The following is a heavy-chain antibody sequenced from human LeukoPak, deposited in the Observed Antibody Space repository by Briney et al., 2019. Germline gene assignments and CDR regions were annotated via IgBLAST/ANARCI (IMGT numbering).Heavy chain of an antibody. D-gene: IGHD2-2*01. V-gene: IGHV3-23*05. CDR3: AKDQGEATVPRGFDF. Sequence: PGGSLRLSCAASGFTFSNYAMSWVRQAPGKGLEWVSTIYFSGSNTYSADSVKGRFTISRDNSRNTLYLQMNNLRAEDTAVYYCAKDQGEATVPRGFDFWGQGTLVTVSS. J-gene: IGHJ5*01. CDR1: GFTFSNYA. CDR2: IYFSGSNT.